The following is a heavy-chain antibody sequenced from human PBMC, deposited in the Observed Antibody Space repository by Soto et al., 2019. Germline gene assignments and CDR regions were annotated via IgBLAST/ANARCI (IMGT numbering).Heavy chain of an antibody. CDR2: IKQDGSEK. J-gene: IGHJ4*02. CDR1: GFTFSSYW. CDR3: AGVLHWIQLWFQFDY. V-gene: IGHV3-7*03. D-gene: IGHD5-18*01. Sequence: EVQLVESGGGLVQPGGSLRLSCAASGFTFSSYWMSWVRQAPGKGLEWVANIKQDGSEKYYVDSVKGRFTISRDNAKNSLYLQMNSLRAEDTAVYYCAGVLHWIQLWFQFDYWGQGTLVTVSS.